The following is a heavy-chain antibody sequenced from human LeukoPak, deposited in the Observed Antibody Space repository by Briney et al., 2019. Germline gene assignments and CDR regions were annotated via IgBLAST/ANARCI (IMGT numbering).Heavy chain of an antibody. CDR2: IKQDGSEK. V-gene: IGHV3-7*03. CDR3: ARDGFGTGSN. D-gene: IGHD3-16*01. Sequence: GGSLRLSCAASGFTFSSNWMDWVRQAPGKGLEWVANIKQDGSEKNYVDSVKGRFIISRDNAKNSLYLQMNTLRADDTAVYYCARDGFGTGSNWGQGALVTVSS. CDR1: GFTFSSNW. J-gene: IGHJ4*02.